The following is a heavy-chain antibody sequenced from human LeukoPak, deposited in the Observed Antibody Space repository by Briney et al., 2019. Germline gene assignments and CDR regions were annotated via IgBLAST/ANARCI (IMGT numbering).Heavy chain of an antibody. V-gene: IGHV3-9*01. Sequence: GGSLRLSCAASGFTFSNYWMHWVRQAPGKGLEWVSGISWNSGSIGYVDSVKGRFTISRDNAKNSLYLQMNSLRAEDTALYYCAKDSSYSTATTSLDHWGQGTLVTVSS. D-gene: IGHD1-1*01. CDR2: ISWNSGSI. J-gene: IGHJ4*02. CDR1: GFTFSNYW. CDR3: AKDSSYSTATTSLDH.